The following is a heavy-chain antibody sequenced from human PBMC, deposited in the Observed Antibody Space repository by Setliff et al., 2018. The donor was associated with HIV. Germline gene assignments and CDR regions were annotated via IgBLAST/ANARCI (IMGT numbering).Heavy chain of an antibody. Sequence: PSETLSLTCTVSGGSVTRHYWTWIRQPPGKGLEWIGYIYYNGVTTYNPSLKSRVTISADTSKNQFSLKLTSVTAADTAVYYCARGILGDPTRFDYWGQGTQVTVSS. J-gene: IGHJ4*02. CDR3: ARGILGDPTRFDY. CDR2: IYYNGVT. D-gene: IGHD2-2*01. CDR1: GGSVTRHY. V-gene: IGHV4-59*02.